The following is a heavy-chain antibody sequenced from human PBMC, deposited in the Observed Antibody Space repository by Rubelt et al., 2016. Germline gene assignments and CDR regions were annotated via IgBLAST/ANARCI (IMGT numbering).Heavy chain of an antibody. D-gene: IGHD6-19*01. CDR2: IKAGNGNT. Sequence: QVQLVQSGAEVKKPGASVKVSCKASGYTFTSYAMNWVRQATGQRLEGRGWIKAGNGNTKCSHKFQGRVTITRDTSASTAYMELSSLRSEDTAVYYCAREGLAVAHDYWGQGTLVTVSS. J-gene: IGHJ4*02. V-gene: IGHV1-3*01. CDR3: AREGLAVAHDY. CDR1: GYTFTSYA.